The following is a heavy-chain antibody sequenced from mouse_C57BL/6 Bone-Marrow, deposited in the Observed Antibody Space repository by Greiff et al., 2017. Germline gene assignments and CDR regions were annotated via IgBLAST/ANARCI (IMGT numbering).Heavy chain of an antibody. CDR2: IYPGGGYT. CDR3: ARLGVWYAMDY. Sequence: QVHVKQSGAELVRPGTSVTMSCKASGYTFTNYWIGWAKQRPGHGLEWIGDIYPGGGYTNYNEKFKGKATLTADKSSSTAYMQFSSLTSEDSAIYYCARLGVWYAMDYWGQGTSVTVSS. V-gene: IGHV1-63*01. J-gene: IGHJ4*01. CDR1: GYTFTNYW.